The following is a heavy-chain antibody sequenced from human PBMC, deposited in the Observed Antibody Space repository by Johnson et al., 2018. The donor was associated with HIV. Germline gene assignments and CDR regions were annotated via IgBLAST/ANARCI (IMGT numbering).Heavy chain of an antibody. Sequence: VQLVESGGGLIQPGGSLRLSCAASGFTVSNNYMNWVRQTPGKGLEWVSVVHRDGRLYYADSVKGRFRLSRDNSKNTLDLQMNNLRAEDTAVYYCARDPGLYYDIWVSAFDIWGQGTMVTVSS. V-gene: IGHV3-53*01. CDR3: ARDPGLYYDIWVSAFDI. CDR1: GFTVSNNY. J-gene: IGHJ3*02. D-gene: IGHD3/OR15-3a*01. CDR2: VHRDGRL.